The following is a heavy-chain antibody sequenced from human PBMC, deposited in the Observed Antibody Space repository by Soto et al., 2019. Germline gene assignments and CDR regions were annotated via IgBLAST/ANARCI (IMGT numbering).Heavy chain of an antibody. Sequence: GGSLRLSCAASGFTFSSYSMNWVRQAPGKGLEWVSYISSSSSTIYYADSVKGRFTISRDNAKNSLYLQMNSLRAEDTAVYYCARDHRRGGIAVAGSFNLQDWGQGTLVTVSS. CDR2: ISSSSSTI. V-gene: IGHV3-48*01. J-gene: IGHJ4*02. CDR3: ARDHRRGGIAVAGSFNLQD. D-gene: IGHD6-19*01. CDR1: GFTFSSYS.